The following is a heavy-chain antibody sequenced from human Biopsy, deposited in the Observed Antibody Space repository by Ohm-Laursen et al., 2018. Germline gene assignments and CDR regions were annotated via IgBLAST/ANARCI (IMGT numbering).Heavy chain of an antibody. J-gene: IGHJ6*02. CDR2: IYYHNGRS. V-gene: IGHV4-59*01. CDR3: ARDFRAGSGFLRSNNHYCGMDV. D-gene: IGHD5-24*01. Sequence: SDTLSLTCTVSGGSISGYYWTWIRQSPGKGLEWIEYIYYHNGRSSYNPSLKSRVTMSVDTSQNQFSLNLNSVTAADTAVYYCARDFRAGSGFLRSNNHYCGMDVWGPGTRVTVSS. CDR1: GGSISGYY.